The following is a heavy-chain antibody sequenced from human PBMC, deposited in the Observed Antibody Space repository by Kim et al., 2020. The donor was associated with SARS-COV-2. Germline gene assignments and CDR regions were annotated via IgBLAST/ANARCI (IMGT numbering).Heavy chain of an antibody. CDR2: INSDGST. CDR3: SGGGDGMDV. J-gene: IGHJ6*02. CDR1: GFTFSSYL. D-gene: IGHD1-26*01. V-gene: IGHV3-74*01. Sequence: GGSLRLSCVASGFTFSSYLMHWARQAPGGGLVWVSRINSDGSTSYADSVKGRFTISRDNGKNTVYLQKNSLRAEDTAVYYCSGGGDGMDVWGQGTRVTVSS.